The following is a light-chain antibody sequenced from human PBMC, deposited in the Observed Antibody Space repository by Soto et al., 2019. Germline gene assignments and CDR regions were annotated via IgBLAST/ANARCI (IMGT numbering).Light chain of an antibody. V-gene: IGKV3-15*01. CDR2: GAS. CDR1: RSVYSK. J-gene: IGKJ4*01. CDR3: QQYNDWPLT. Sequence: EIVMTQSPATLSVSPGERATLSCRASRSVYSKLAWYRQKPGQAPTLLIFGASNRATDIPGRFSGSGSGTEFTLTISSVQSEDFAVYYCQQYNDWPLTFGGGTKVEI.